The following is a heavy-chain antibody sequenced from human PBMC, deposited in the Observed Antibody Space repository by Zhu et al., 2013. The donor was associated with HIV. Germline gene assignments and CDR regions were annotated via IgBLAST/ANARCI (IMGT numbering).Heavy chain of an antibody. CDR2: IIAGNGDT. V-gene: IGHV1-3*01. Sequence: QVQLVQSGAEVKKPGASVKVSCKASGYTFSNYAIHWVRQAPGQRLEWMGWIIAGNGDTKYSQNFQGRVTFTRDTSASTAYMELSSLRSEDTAVYYCARDAGINWFDPWGQGTLVTVSS. CDR3: ARDAGINWFDP. CDR1: GYTFSNYA. J-gene: IGHJ5*02.